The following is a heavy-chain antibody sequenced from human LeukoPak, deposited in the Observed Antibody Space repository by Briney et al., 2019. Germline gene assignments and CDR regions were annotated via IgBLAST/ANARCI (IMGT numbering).Heavy chain of an antibody. CDR1: GFTFSSYA. Sequence: PGGSLRLSCAASGFTFSSYAMSWVRQAPGKGLEWVSGIRGSGGSTYYADSVKGRFTIFRDNSKNTLYLQMTSLRAEDTAVYYCAKDQVWIVVGSFDYWGQGTLVTVSS. V-gene: IGHV3-23*01. CDR3: AKDQVWIVVGSFDY. J-gene: IGHJ4*02. D-gene: IGHD3-22*01. CDR2: IRGSGGST.